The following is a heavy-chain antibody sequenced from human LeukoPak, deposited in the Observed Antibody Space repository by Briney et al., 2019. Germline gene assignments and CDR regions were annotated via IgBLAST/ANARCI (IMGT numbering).Heavy chain of an antibody. D-gene: IGHD3-16*01. CDR2: IYYSGST. V-gene: IGHV4-39*07. CDR3: ARGGLGAAPWGWFDP. CDR1: GGSISSSSCY. Sequence: SETLSLTCTVSGGSISSSSCYWGWIRQPPGKGLEWIGSIYYSGSTYYNPSLKRRVPISVDTSKNQFSLKLSSVTAADTAVYYCARGGLGAAPWGWFDPWGQGTLVTVSS. J-gene: IGHJ5*02.